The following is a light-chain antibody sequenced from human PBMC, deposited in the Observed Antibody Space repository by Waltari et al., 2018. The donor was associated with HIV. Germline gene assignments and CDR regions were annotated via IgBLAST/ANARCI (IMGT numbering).Light chain of an antibody. V-gene: IGLV2-8*01. CDR3: SSYAGSNSLV. J-gene: IGLJ2*01. CDR1: SMAMGGDIP. Sequence: ALPQHPTASGSPEQSATNPSTGTSMAMGGDIPVSGYQQHPGKAPKLMILEVNKRPSGVPDRFSGSKSGNTASLTVSGLQAEDESVYYCSSYAGSNSLVFGGGTKLTVL. CDR2: EVN.